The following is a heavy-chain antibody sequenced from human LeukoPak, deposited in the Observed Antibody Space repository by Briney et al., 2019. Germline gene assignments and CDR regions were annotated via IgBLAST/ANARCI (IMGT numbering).Heavy chain of an antibody. CDR3: ARGGGWSSGWYGY. Sequence: KPSETLSLTCTVSGGSISSYYWSWIRQPPGKGLEWIGYIYYSGSTNYNPSLKSRVTISVDTSKNQFSLKLSSVTAADTAVYYCARGGGWSSGWYGYWGQGTLVTVSS. J-gene: IGHJ4*02. CDR1: GGSISSYY. V-gene: IGHV4-59*12. CDR2: IYYSGST. D-gene: IGHD6-19*01.